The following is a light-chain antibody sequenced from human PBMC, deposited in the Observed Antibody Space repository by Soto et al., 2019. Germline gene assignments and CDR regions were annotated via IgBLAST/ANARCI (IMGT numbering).Light chain of an antibody. CDR3: ETWDNNILV. J-gene: IGLJ2*01. CDR2: LEVSGSY. V-gene: IGLV4-60*02. CDR1: SVHSSYI. Sequence: QLVLTQSSSASAYLGSSVKLTCTLSSVHSSYIIAWHQQQPGKAPRYLMKLEVSGSYNKGSGVPDRFSGSSSGAVRYLTISNLQFEDEADYYCETWDNNILVFGGGTKLTVL.